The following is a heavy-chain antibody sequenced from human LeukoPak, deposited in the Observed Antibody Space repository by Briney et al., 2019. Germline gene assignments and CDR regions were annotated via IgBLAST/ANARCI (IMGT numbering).Heavy chain of an antibody. J-gene: IGHJ6*03. D-gene: IGHD2-2*01. CDR3: AGLRSSPLYMDV. V-gene: IGHV4-4*07. Sequence: SETLSLTCTVSGGSISSYYWSWIRQPARKGLEWIGRIYTSGSTNYNPSLKSRVTMSVDTSKNQFSLKLSSVTAADTAVYYCAGLRSSPLYMDVWGKGTTVTISS. CDR1: GGSISSYY. CDR2: IYTSGST.